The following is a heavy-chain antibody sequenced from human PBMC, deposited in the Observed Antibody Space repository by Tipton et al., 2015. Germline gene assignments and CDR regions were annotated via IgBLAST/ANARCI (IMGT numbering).Heavy chain of an antibody. CDR2: INSDGSST. CDR3: AKRSVAGIPFDY. D-gene: IGHD6-19*01. Sequence: SLRLSCAASGFTFSSYWMHWVRQAPGKGLVWVSRINSDGSSTSYADSVTGRFTISRDNSNNTLYLQMNSLTAEDTALYYCAKRSVAGIPFDYWGQGTLVTVSS. J-gene: IGHJ4*02. V-gene: IGHV3-74*01. CDR1: GFTFSSYW.